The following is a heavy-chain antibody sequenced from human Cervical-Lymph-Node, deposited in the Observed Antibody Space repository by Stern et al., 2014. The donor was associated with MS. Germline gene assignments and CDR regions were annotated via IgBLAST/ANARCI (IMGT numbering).Heavy chain of an antibody. CDR1: GFSFSNHG. CDR2: IWYDGSNK. J-gene: IGHJ4*02. D-gene: IGHD3-22*01. CDR3: ARDYYDSSDYDYYPGCADY. V-gene: IGHV3-33*01. Sequence: DQLVESGGGVVQPGRSLRLSCVASGFSFSNHGMHWVRQAPGQGLEWVSVIWYDGSNKYYADSVKGRFTVSRDNSKNTLYLQMNSLRADDTAVYYCARDYYDSSDYDYYPGCADYWGQGTLVTVSS.